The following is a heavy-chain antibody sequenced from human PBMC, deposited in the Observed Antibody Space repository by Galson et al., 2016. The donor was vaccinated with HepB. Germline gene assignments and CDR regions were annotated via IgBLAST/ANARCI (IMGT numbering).Heavy chain of an antibody. CDR3: AKERLVRRIFDH. CDR2: ISTRRTT. Sequence: SLRLSCAASGFVFSNFGLSWVRQAPGKGLEWVASISTRRTTYYSDSVQGRFHISRDNSNNTLYLQMNGLRAEDTAVYYCAKERLVRRIFDHWGQGTLLTVSS. J-gene: IGHJ4*02. CDR1: GFVFSNFG. D-gene: IGHD1-1*01. V-gene: IGHV3-23*01.